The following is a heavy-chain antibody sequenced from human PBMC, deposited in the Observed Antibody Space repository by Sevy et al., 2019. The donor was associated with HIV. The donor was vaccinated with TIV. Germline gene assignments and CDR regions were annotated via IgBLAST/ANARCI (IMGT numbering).Heavy chain of an antibody. J-gene: IGHJ6*02. CDR1: GFSISDYY. Sequence: GGSLRLSCAASGFSISDYYMSWIRQAPGKGLQWISYISSSGDTIYYADSVKGRFTISRDNAKNSLYLQLNSLRAEDTAVYYCARAHEKDGELGDYYYYAMDVWGRGTTVTVSS. CDR2: ISSSGDTI. V-gene: IGHV3-11*01. CDR3: ARAHEKDGELGDYYYYAMDV. D-gene: IGHD3-16*01.